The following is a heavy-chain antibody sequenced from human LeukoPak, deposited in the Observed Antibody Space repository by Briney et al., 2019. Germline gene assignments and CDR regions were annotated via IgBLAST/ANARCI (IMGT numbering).Heavy chain of an antibody. CDR2: IYHSGST. V-gene: IGHV4-30-2*01. CDR1: GGSISSGGYY. D-gene: IGHD7-27*01. CDR3: AIIGELGIFGQDYYYYMDV. Sequence: PSETLSLTCTVSGGSISSGGYYWSWIRQPPGKGLEWIGYIYHSGSTYYNPSLKSRVTISVDRSKNQFSLKLSSVTAADTAVYYCAIIGELGIFGQDYYYYMDVWGKGTTVTVSS. J-gene: IGHJ6*03.